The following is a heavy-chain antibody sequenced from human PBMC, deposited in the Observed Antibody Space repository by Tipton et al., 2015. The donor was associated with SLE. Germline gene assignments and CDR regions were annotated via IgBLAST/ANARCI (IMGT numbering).Heavy chain of an antibody. J-gene: IGHJ4*02. V-gene: IGHV4-30-4*08. Sequence: TLSLTCTVSGGSISSTVYSWSWIPQPPGKGLEWIRYSYYSGRTYSNPALKSRVTISVDTSKNQFSLKLSSVTAADTAVYYCARVDSGRRFDYWGQGTLVT. CDR1: GGSISSTVYS. CDR3: ARVDSGRRFDY. D-gene: IGHD5-12*01. CDR2: SYYSGRT.